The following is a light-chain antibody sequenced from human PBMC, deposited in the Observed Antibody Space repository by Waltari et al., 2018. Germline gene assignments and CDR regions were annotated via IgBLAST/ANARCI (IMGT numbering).Light chain of an antibody. CDR1: QSVSSN. V-gene: IGKV3-15*01. CDR2: GAS. J-gene: IGKJ4*01. Sequence: ERVMTQSPAPLSVSPGESAPLPCRASQSVSSNLAWYHQKPGQAPRPLIYGASTRATGIPARFSGSGSGTEFTLTISSMQSEDFAVYYCQQYNNWPPLTFGGGTKVEIK. CDR3: QQYNNWPPLT.